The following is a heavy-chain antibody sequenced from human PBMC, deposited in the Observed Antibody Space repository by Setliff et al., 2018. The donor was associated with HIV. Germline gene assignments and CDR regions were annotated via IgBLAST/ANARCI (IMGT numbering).Heavy chain of an antibody. CDR2: IYSSGST. D-gene: IGHD3-10*01. CDR1: GGSISGHY. CDR3: ARHSGVASPNWFDP. J-gene: IGHJ5*02. Sequence: SETLSLTCTVSGGSISGHYWSWIRQPPGRELEWIGYIYSSGSTNFNPPLQSRVTISVDTSKNQFSLKLSSVTAADTAVYYCARHSGVASPNWFDPWGQGTLVTVSS. V-gene: IGHV4-4*09.